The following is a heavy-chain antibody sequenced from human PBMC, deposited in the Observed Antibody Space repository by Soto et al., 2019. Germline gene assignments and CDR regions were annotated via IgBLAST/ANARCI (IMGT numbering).Heavy chain of an antibody. Sequence: ASVKVSCKASGYTFTSYGISWVRQAPGQGLEWMGWISAYNGNTNYAQKLQGRVTMTTDTSTSTAYMELRSLRSDDTAVYYCARIRGYYDSSGSTDYWGQGTLVTVS. V-gene: IGHV1-18*01. D-gene: IGHD3-22*01. CDR3: ARIRGYYDSSGSTDY. CDR2: ISAYNGNT. CDR1: GYTFTSYG. J-gene: IGHJ4*02.